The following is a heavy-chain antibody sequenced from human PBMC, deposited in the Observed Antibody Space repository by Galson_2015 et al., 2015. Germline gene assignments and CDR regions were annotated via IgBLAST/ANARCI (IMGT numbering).Heavy chain of an antibody. V-gene: IGHV3-74*01. D-gene: IGHD1-7*01. CDR2: INIDGRTT. J-gene: IGHJ6*02. Sequence: SLRLPCAASGFTFISYWTDWVRQAPGKGLVYVSRINIDGRTTRYADSVKGRFTISRDNAKNTLYLQMNSLRVEDTAVYYCARSGAGTTLFDYSFGMDVWGQGTTVTVSS. CDR1: GFTFISYW. CDR3: ARSGAGTTLFDYSFGMDV.